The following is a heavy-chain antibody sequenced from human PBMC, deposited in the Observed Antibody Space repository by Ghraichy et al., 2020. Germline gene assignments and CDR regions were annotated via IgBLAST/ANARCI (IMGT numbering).Heavy chain of an antibody. CDR2: INHSGST. J-gene: IGHJ4*02. D-gene: IGHD3-22*01. CDR1: GGSFSGYY. CDR3: ERVPYYDSSGSQFDY. V-gene: IGHV4-34*01. Sequence: SETLSLTCAVYGGSFSGYYWSWIRQPPGKGLEWIGEINHSGSTNYNPSLKSRVTISVDTSKNQFSLKLSSVTAADTAVYYFERVPYYDSSGSQFDYWGQGTLVTVYS.